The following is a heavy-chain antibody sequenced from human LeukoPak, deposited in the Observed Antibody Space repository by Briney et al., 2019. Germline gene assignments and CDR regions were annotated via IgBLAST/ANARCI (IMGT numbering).Heavy chain of an antibody. CDR3: ARGRHYYDTDY. CDR1: GFTFNTYA. Sequence: GGSLRLSCAASGFTFNTYAMNWVRQAPGKGLEWVSSISSRSDYIFYADSMKGRFTISRDNAKNSLYLQMNSLRSEDTAVYYCARGRHYYDTDYWGQGTLVTVSS. CDR2: ISSRSDYI. J-gene: IGHJ4*02. D-gene: IGHD3-22*01. V-gene: IGHV3-21*04.